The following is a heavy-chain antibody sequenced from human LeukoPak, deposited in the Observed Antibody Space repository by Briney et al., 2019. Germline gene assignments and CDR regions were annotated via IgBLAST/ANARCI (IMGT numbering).Heavy chain of an antibody. D-gene: IGHD3-22*01. J-gene: IGHJ4*02. CDR1: GFTFSSYG. V-gene: IGHV3-33*01. CDR3: ARDRDYYDSSGYPAFDY. Sequence: GRSLRLSCAASGFTFSSYGMHWVRQAPGKGLEWVAVIWYDGSNKYYADSVKGRFTISRDNSKNTLYLQMSSLRAEDTAVYYCARDRDYYDSSGYPAFDYWGQGTLVTVSS. CDR2: IWYDGSNK.